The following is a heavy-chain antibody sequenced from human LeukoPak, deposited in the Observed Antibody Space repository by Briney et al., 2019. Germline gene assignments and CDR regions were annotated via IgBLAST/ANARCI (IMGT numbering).Heavy chain of an antibody. V-gene: IGHV3-74*01. CDR2: ISGDGSST. CDR1: GFTFSNYW. Sequence: GGSLRLSCVISGFTFSNYWMHWVRQAPGEGLVWVSRISGDGSSTNYADFVKGRFTISRDNIKNTLYLQMNSLRAEDTAVYYCTRGSGGPRGYWGQGTLVTVFS. J-gene: IGHJ4*02. CDR3: TRGSGGPRGY. D-gene: IGHD2-15*01.